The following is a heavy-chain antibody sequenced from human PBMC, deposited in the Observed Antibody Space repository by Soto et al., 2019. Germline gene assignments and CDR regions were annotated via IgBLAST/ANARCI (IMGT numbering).Heavy chain of an antibody. CDR3: ARWGTTGGLDV. J-gene: IGHJ4*02. CDR2: TSYDGSNN. CDR1: GFTFRSYV. V-gene: IGHV3-33*05. D-gene: IGHD3-16*01. Sequence: QVQLVESGGGVVQPGTSLRLSCVGSGFTFRSYVIHWVRQAPGKGLEWVALTSYDGSNNFYGDSGKGRFTISRHNSRNTVELHMDSLRFEDTALYYCARWGTTGGLDVGGQGTLVSVSS.